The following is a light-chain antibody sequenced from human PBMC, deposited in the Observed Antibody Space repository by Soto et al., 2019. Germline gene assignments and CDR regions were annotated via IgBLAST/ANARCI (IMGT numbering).Light chain of an antibody. CDR2: GAY. CDR1: QSVNSD. J-gene: IGKJ1*01. V-gene: IGKV3-15*01. CDR3: QQYKDWPRT. Sequence: DIVLTQSPVTLSASPGESATLSCRASQSVNSDLAWYQQKPGQAPTLLIYGAYIRAVGIPARFSGSGSGAEFTLTIRSLQSEDFALYFCQQYKDWPRTFGQGTRVDIK.